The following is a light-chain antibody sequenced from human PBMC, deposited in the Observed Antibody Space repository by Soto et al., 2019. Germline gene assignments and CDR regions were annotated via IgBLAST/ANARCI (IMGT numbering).Light chain of an antibody. Sequence: EIVMTQSPATLSVSPGERATLSCRASQSVYSNLAWYQHKPGQAPNLLIYAASTRATGIPARFSGSGSGTEFTLTISSLKSEDFAVYYCQQYNRWPLTFGGGTKVEIK. CDR2: AAS. CDR1: QSVYSN. CDR3: QQYNRWPLT. J-gene: IGKJ4*01. V-gene: IGKV3-15*01.